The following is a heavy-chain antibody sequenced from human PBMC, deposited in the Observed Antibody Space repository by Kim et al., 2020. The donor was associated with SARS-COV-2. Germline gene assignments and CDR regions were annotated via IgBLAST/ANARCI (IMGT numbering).Heavy chain of an antibody. CDR1: GFTFSSYA. CDR3: AGDIAAAVYEGMDV. CDR2: ISGSSTST. V-gene: IGHV3-21*01. J-gene: IGHJ6*02. Sequence: GGSLRLSCAASGFTFSSYAMNWVRQAPGKGLEWVSSISGSSTSTYYADSAKGRFTISRDNAKNSLYLQMNSLRAEDTAVYYCAGDIAAAVYEGMDVWGQGTTVTVSS. D-gene: IGHD6-13*01.